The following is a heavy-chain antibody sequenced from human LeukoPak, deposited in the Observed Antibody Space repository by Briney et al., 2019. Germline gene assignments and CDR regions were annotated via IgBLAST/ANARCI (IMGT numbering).Heavy chain of an antibody. J-gene: IGHJ6*03. CDR2: ISAYNGNT. CDR1: GYTFTSYG. V-gene: IGHV1-18*01. CDR3: ARGRRFSGFDYEERSYYYMDV. Sequence: ASVKVSCKASGYTFTSYGISWVRQAPGQGLEWMGWISAYNGNTNYAQKLQGGVTMTTDTSTTTGYMELRSLRSDDTAVYYCARGRRFSGFDYEERSYYYMDVWGKGTTVTVSS. D-gene: IGHD5-12*01.